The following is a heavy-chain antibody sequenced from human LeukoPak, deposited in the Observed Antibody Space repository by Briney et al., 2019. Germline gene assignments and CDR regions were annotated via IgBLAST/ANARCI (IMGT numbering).Heavy chain of an antibody. V-gene: IGHV1-8*01. CDR1: GYTFTSYD. CDR2: MNPNSGNT. Sequence: GASVKVSCKASGYTFTSYDINWVRQATGQGLEWMGWMNPNSGNTGYAQKFQGRVTMTRNTSISTAYMELSSLRSEDTAVYYCARGPSSGGNINYYYYYYYMDVWGKGTTVTVSS. J-gene: IGHJ6*03. CDR3: ARGPSSGGNINYYYYYYYMDV. D-gene: IGHD4-23*01.